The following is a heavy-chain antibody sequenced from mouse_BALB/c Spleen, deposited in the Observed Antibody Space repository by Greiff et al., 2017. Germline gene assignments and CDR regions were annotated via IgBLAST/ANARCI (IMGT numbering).Heavy chain of an antibody. D-gene: IGHD1-2*01. V-gene: IGHV5-12-2*01. CDR3: ARGVTTAYYYAMDY. CDR1: GFTFSSYT. Sequence: GMLVESGGGLVQPGGSLKLSCAASGFTFSSYTMSWGRQTPEKRLEWVAYISNGGGSTYYPDTVKGRFTISRDNAKNTLYLQMSSLKSEDTAMYYCARGVTTAYYYAMDYWGQGTSVTVSS. CDR2: ISNGGGST. J-gene: IGHJ4*01.